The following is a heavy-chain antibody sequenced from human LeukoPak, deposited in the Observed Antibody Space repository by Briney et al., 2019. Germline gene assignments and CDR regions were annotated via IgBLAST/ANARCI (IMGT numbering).Heavy chain of an antibody. J-gene: IGHJ4*02. D-gene: IGHD5-12*01. CDR2: IIPILGIA. V-gene: IGHV1-69*04. CDR3: ARAGGGYSGYDYDIDY. Sequence: PGGSLRLSCAASGFTFSSYAISWVRQAPGQGLEWMGRIIPILGIANYARKFQGRVTMTRDTSTSTVYMELSSLRSEDTAVYYCARAGGGYSGYDYDIDYWGQGTLVTVSS. CDR1: GFTFSSYA.